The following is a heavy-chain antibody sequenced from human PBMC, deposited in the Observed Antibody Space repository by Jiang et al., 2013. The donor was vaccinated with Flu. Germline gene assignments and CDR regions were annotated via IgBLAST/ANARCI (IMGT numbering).Heavy chain of an antibody. V-gene: IGHV3-11*04. Sequence: DYYMSWIRQAPGKGLEWVSYISSSGSNKYYADSVKGRFTISRDNSKNTLYLQMNSLRAEDTAVYYCARASFIYRPSLEWLSLDYWGQGTLVTVSS. D-gene: IGHD3-3*01. CDR2: ISSSGSNK. CDR1: DYY. CDR3: ARASFIYRPSLEWLSLDY. J-gene: IGHJ4*02.